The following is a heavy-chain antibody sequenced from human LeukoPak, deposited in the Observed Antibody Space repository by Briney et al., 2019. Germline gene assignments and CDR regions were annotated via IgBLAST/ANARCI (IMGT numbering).Heavy chain of an antibody. CDR2: ISSSGSTI. V-gene: IGHV3-48*03. CDR3: ARGEVDIVATIGGIFAY. J-gene: IGHJ4*02. Sequence: SGGSVRLSCAASGFTYSSYDMNWVRQAPGKGLEWVSYISSSGSTIYYADSVKGRFTISRDNAKNSLYLQMNSLRAEDTAVYYCARGEVDIVATIGGIFAYWGQGTLVTVSS. CDR1: GFTYSSYD. D-gene: IGHD5-12*01.